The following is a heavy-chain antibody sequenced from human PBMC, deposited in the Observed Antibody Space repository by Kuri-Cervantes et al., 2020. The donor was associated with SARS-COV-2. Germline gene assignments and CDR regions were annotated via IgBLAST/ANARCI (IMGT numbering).Heavy chain of an antibody. Sequence: SETLSLTCTVSGGSIGSYYWSWIRQPPGKGLEWIGYIYYSGSTNYNPSLKSRVTVSVDTSKNQFSLKLSPVTAADTAVYYCASVKYIDYYYYMDVWGKGTTVTVSS. CDR2: IYYSGST. D-gene: IGHD2-15*01. CDR1: GGSIGSYY. V-gene: IGHV4-59*01. J-gene: IGHJ6*03. CDR3: ASVKYIDYYYYMDV.